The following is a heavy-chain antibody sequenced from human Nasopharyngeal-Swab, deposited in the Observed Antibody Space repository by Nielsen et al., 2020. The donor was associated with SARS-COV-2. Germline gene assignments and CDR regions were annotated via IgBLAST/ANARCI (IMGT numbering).Heavy chain of an antibody. CDR2: INPSGGST. CDR3: ARGRLRDKERYNWFDP. CDR1: GYTFTSYY. Sequence: SVKVSCKASGYTFTSYYMRWVRQAPGQGLEWMGIINPSGGSTSYAQKFQGRVTMTRDTSTSTVYMELSSLRSEDTAVYYCARGRLRDKERYNWFDPWGQGTLVTVSS. D-gene: IGHD2-21*01. J-gene: IGHJ5*02. V-gene: IGHV1-46*01.